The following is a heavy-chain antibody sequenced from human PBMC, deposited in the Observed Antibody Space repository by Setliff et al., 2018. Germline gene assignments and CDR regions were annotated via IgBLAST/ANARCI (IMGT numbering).Heavy chain of an antibody. CDR1: GGSISSHY. CDR2: IYSSGST. V-gene: IGHV4-4*08. D-gene: IGHD3-10*01. CDR3: ARGPRGYGSGSYYATEYFQH. J-gene: IGHJ1*01. Sequence: SETLSLTCTVSGGSISSHYWSWIRQPPGKGLEWIGYIYSSGSTNYNPSLKSRVTISVDTSKNQFSLKLSSVTAADKAVYYCARGPRGYGSGSYYATEYFQHWGQGTLVTVSS.